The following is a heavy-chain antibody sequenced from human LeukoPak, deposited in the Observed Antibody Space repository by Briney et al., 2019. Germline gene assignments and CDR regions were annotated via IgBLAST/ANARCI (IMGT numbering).Heavy chain of an antibody. CDR2: IYYSGST. V-gene: IGHV4-39*01. Sequence: SETLSLTCTVSGGSISSSSYYWGWIRQPPGKGLEWIGSIYYSGSTYYNPSLKSRVTISVDTSKNQFSLKLSSVTAADTAVYYCARQDVFWSGYPFDYWGQGTLVTVSS. CDR3: ARQDVFWSGYPFDY. J-gene: IGHJ4*02. CDR1: GGSISSSSYY. D-gene: IGHD3-3*01.